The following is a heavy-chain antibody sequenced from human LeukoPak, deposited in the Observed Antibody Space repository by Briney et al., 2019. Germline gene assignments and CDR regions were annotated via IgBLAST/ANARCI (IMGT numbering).Heavy chain of an antibody. V-gene: IGHV1-18*01. J-gene: IGHJ4*02. CDR2: ISAYNGNT. CDR3: ATDPTGQRWLPDY. CDR1: GYTFNSYG. D-gene: IGHD5-24*01. Sequence: GASVKVSCKASGYTFNSYGITWVRQAPGQGLEWMGWISAYNGNTSYAQKLQGRVTMTTDTSTRTAYMELKSLRSDDTAVYYCATDPTGQRWLPDYWGQGTLVTVSS.